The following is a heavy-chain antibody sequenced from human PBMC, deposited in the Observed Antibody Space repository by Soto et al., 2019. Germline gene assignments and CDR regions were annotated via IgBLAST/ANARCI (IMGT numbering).Heavy chain of an antibody. CDR2: FDPEDGET. J-gene: IGHJ4*02. CDR1: GYTLTELS. Sequence: ASVKVSCKVSGYTLTELSMHWVRQAPGKGLEWMGGFDPEDGETIYAQKFQGRVTMTEDTSTDTAYMELSSLRSEDTAVYYCATGRLYAGSGMVRFDYCGQGTLVTVSS. CDR3: ATGRLYAGSGMVRFDY. D-gene: IGHD3-10*01. V-gene: IGHV1-24*01.